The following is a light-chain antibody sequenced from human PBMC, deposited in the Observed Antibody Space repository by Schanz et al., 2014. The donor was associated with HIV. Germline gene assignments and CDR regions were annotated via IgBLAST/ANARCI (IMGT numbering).Light chain of an antibody. J-gene: IGLJ2*01. CDR3: SSYTSFSTLI. CDR2: DV. Sequence: QSALTQPASVSGSPGQSITISCTGTRSDVGNYNYVSWYQQHPGKAPKLIIYDVNRPSGVSNRFSGSKSGNTASLTISGLQAEDEADYFCSSYTSFSTLIFGGGTKLTVL. V-gene: IGLV2-14*03. CDR1: RSDVGNYNY.